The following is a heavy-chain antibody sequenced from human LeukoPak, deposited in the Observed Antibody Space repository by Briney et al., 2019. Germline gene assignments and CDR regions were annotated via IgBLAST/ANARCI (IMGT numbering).Heavy chain of an antibody. Sequence: SETLSLTCTVSGGSISSSSYYWGWIRQPPGKGLEWIGSIYYDGNTYYNPSLKSRVTISVDTSKNQFSLRLTSVTAADTAVYYCARHEGASSGHLSWFDPWGQGALVTVSS. CDR1: GGSISSSSYY. J-gene: IGHJ5*02. CDR3: ARHEGASSGHLSWFDP. CDR2: IYYDGNT. V-gene: IGHV4-39*01. D-gene: IGHD6-25*01.